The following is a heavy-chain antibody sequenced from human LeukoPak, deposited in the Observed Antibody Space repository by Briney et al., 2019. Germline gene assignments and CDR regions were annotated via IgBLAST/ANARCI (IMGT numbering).Heavy chain of an antibody. CDR1: GCTFNSYN. J-gene: IGHJ4*02. CDR2: IITSTSYI. V-gene: IGHV3-21*06. D-gene: IGHD3-22*01. CDR3: ARVWEYTDYDSSAPFDY. Sequence: GGSLTLSCAASGCTFNSYNLKWFLRPPPEELLECLSIITSTSYIYYADSVKGRFTISRDNAKNSLHLQMNSLRAEDTAVYYCARVWEYTDYDSSAPFDYWGQGTLVTVSS.